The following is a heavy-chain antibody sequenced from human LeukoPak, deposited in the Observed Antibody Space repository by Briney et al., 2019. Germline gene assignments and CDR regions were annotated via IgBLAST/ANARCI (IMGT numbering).Heavy chain of an antibody. CDR3: ARDKRGSPSSCGNSNRDV. D-gene: IGHD6-19*01. CDR2: IDPNSGGT. Sequence: ASVKVSCTASGYTFIDYYMHWVREAPGQGLEWMGWIDPNSGGTKYAQKFQGRVTMTRDTSISTAYMELSGVRYDDTAVYYCARDKRGSPSSCGNSNRDVWGKGTTVTVSS. CDR1: GYTFIDYY. J-gene: IGHJ6*03. V-gene: IGHV1-2*02.